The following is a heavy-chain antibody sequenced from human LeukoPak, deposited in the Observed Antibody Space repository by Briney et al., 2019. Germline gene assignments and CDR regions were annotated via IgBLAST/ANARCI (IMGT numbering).Heavy chain of an antibody. V-gene: IGHV3-21*01. D-gene: IGHD4/OR15-4a*01. Sequence: GGSLRLSCAASGFTFSSYSMNWVRQAPGKGLEWVSSISSSSSYIYYADSVKGRFTISRDNAKNSLYLQMNSLRAEDTAAYYCAREGALPDAFDIWGQGTMVTVSS. CDR3: AREGALPDAFDI. J-gene: IGHJ3*02. CDR2: ISSSSSYI. CDR1: GFTFSSYS.